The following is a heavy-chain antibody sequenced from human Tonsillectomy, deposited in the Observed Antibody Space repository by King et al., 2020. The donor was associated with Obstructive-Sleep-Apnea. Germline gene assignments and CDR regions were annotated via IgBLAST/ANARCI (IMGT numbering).Heavy chain of an antibody. Sequence: DVQLVESGGGLVQPGGSLRLSCAASGFTFSSYAMSWVRQVPGKGLECVSAISGSGGSTYYADSVKGRFTSSRDNSKNTLYLQMNSLRAEDTAVYYCVKWGSQDDYFDYWGQGTLVTVSS. V-gene: IGHV3-23*04. CDR3: VKWGSQDDYFDY. CDR2: ISGSGGST. J-gene: IGHJ4*02. CDR1: GFTFSSYA. D-gene: IGHD7-27*01.